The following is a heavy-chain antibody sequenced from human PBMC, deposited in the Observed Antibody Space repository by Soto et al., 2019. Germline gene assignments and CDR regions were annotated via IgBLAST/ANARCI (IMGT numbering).Heavy chain of an antibody. J-gene: IGHJ6*03. V-gene: IGHV4-34*01. D-gene: IGHD2-2*01. CDR3: ARGRRVGVPAAINLYYYYYMDV. Sequence: SETLSLTCAVYGGSFSGYYWSWIRQPPGKGLEWIGEINHSGSTNYNPSLKSRVTISVDTSKNQFSLKLSSVTAADTAVYYCARGRRVGVPAAINLYYYYYMDVWGKGTTVTVSS. CDR2: INHSGST. CDR1: GGSFSGYY.